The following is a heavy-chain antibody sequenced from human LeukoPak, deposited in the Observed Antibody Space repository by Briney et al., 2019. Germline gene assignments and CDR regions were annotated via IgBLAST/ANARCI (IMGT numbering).Heavy chain of an antibody. CDR3: ATCSSTSCYGRGDAFDI. CDR1: GFTFSDYY. CDR2: ISSSGSTI. J-gene: IGHJ3*02. D-gene: IGHD2-2*01. V-gene: IGHV3-11*04. Sequence: GGSLRLSCAASGFTFSDYYMSWIRQAPGKGLEGVSYISSSGSTIYYADSVKGRFTISRDNPKNSLYLQMNSLRAEDTAVYYCATCSSTSCYGRGDAFDIWGQGTMVTVSS.